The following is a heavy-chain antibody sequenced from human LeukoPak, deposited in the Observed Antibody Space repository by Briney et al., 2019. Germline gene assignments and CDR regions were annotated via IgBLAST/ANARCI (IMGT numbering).Heavy chain of an antibody. D-gene: IGHD2-2*02. V-gene: IGHV3-20*04. CDR2: INWNGGST. J-gene: IGHJ6*03. CDR3: ARSPYCTIRPGHYYYMDV. Sequence: GGSLRLSCAASGFTFDDYGMSWVRQAPGKGLEWVSGINWNGGSTGYADSVKGRFTISRDNAKNSLYLQMNSLRAEDTAVYYCARSPYCTIRPGHYYYMDVWGKGTTVTVSS. CDR1: GFTFDDYG.